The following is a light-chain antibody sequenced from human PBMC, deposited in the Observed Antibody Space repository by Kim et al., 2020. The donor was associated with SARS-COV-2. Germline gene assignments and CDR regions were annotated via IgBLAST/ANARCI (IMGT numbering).Light chain of an antibody. CDR1: SLRSHY. V-gene: IGLV3-19*01. CDR2: GKN. Sequence: SSELTQDPAVSVALGQTVRITCLGDSLRSHYVSWYQQKAGQAPILVLYGKNNRPSGVPNRFSGSTSGNTASLTITGAQAEDEADYYCNCRYSSNNYWLFGGGTQLTVL. J-gene: IGLJ3*02. CDR3: NCRYSSNNYWL.